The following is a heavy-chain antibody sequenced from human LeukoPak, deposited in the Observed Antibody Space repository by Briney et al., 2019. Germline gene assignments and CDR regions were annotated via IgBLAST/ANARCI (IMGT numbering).Heavy chain of an antibody. Sequence: PGGSLRLSCAASGFIFSDYYMSWIRQAPGKGLEWVSYISSSGSTIYYADSVKGRFTISRDNAKNSLYLQMNSLRAEDTAVYYCAKHLGSHRGENQYYFDYWGQGTLVTVSS. CDR2: ISSSGSTI. CDR3: AKHLGSHRGENQYYFDY. V-gene: IGHV3-11*01. J-gene: IGHJ4*02. D-gene: IGHD3-10*01. CDR1: GFIFSDYY.